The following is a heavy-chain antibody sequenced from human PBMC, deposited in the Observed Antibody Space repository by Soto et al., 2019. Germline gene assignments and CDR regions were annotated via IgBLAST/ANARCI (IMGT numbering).Heavy chain of an antibody. J-gene: IGHJ4*02. CDR3: ARGVKYYYDSSGYYYFDY. V-gene: IGHV4-30-2*01. Sequence: SETLSLTCAVSGGSISSGGYSWSWIRQPPGKGLEWIRYIYHSGSTYYNPSLKSRVTISVDRSKNQFSLKLSSVTAADTAVYYCARGVKYYYDSSGYYYFDYWGQGTLVTVSS. D-gene: IGHD3-22*01. CDR2: IYHSGST. CDR1: GGSISSGGYS.